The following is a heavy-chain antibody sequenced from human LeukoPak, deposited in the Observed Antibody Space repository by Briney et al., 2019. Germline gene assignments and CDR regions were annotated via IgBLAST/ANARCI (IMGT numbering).Heavy chain of an antibody. CDR3: ARLAYYYDSSGYCYYFDY. CDR1: GGSIISSSYY. Sequence: SETLSLTCTVSGGSIISSSYYWGWIRQPPGKGLEWIGSIYYSGSTYYNPSLKSRVTISVDTSKNQFSLKLSSVTAADTAVYYCARLAYYYDSSGYCYYFDYWGQGTLVTVSS. V-gene: IGHV4-39*01. CDR2: IYYSGST. J-gene: IGHJ4*02. D-gene: IGHD3-22*01.